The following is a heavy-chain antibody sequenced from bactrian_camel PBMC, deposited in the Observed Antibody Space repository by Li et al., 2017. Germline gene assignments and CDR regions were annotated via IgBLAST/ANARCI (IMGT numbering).Heavy chain of an antibody. J-gene: IGHJ6*01. D-gene: IGHD6*01. CDR3: VALKRGQRTYGDIWAGDFGL. CDR2: IDSDGRT. Sequence: HVQLVESGGGSVQAGGSLRLSCSASGVAFDDSPLVWYRQAAGSGCEMVAFIDSDGRTGYGDSVKGRFTISQDNAKNTVYLQMTDLKTEDTAVYYCVALKRGQRTYGDIWAGDFGLWGQGTQVTVS. V-gene: IGHV3S55*01. CDR1: GVAFDDSP.